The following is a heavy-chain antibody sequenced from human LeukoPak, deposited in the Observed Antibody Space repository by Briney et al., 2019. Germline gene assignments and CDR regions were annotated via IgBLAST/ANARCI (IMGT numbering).Heavy chain of an antibody. CDR3: ARDLPSGSYYATEHDAFDI. J-gene: IGHJ3*02. Sequence: PSETLSLTCTVSGGSISSGDYYWSWIRQPPGKGLEWIGYIYYSGSTYYNPSLKSRVTISVDTSKNQFSLKLSSVTAADTAVYCCARDLPSGSYYATEHDAFDIWGQGTMVTVSS. CDR1: GGSISSGDYY. CDR2: IYYSGST. D-gene: IGHD1-26*01. V-gene: IGHV4-30-4*08.